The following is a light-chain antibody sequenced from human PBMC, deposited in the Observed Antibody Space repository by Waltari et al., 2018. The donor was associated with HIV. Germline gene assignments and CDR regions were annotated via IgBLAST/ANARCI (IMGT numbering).Light chain of an antibody. V-gene: IGLV4-69*02. J-gene: IGLJ3*02. CDR2: LNSDGSH. CDR1: SGRNSYA. Sequence: LVVTQSPSASASLGASVTLTCTLSSGRNSYAIAWHQQQPEKGPRYLMRLNSDGSHNKGAGIPDRFSGTSSGAERYLTIASLQSEDEADYYCQTWGPGIEVFGGGTKLTVL. CDR3: QTWGPGIEV.